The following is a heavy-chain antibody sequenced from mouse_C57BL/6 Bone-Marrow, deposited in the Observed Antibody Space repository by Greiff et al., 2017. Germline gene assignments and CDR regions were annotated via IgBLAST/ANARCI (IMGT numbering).Heavy chain of an antibody. Sequence: EVKLMESGGGLVQPGGSLKLSCAASGFTFSDYYMYWVRQTPEKRLAWVAYISNGGGSTYYPDTVKGRFTFSRENAKNTLYLQRSRLKSEDTAMYYCARQWGYAMDYWGQGTSVTVSS. V-gene: IGHV5-12*01. CDR3: ARQWGYAMDY. CDR1: GFTFSDYY. J-gene: IGHJ4*01. CDR2: ISNGGGST.